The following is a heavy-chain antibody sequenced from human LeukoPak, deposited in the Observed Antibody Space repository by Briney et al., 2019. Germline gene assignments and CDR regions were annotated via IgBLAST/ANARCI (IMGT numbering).Heavy chain of an antibody. V-gene: IGHV3-73*01. CDR2: IRSKTNNYAT. D-gene: IGHD3-22*01. Sequence: PGGSLRLSCAASGFSFSGSAIHWVRQASGKGLEWLGRIRSKTNNYATAYGASVNDRFTISRDDSKNTAYLQMNSLKTEDTAVYYCTTHVYYYASDGFFYSDYWGRGTLVTVS. CDR1: GFSFSGSA. J-gene: IGHJ4*02. CDR3: TTHVYYYASDGFFYSDY.